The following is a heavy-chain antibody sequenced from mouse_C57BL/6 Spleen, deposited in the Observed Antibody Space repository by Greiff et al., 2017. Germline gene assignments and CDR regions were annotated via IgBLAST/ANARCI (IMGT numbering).Heavy chain of an antibody. J-gene: IGHJ2*01. Sequence: VQLQQSGAELARPGASVKLSCKASGYTFTSYGISWVKQRTGQGLEWIGEIYPRSGNTYYNEKFKGMATLTADKSTSTAYMELRSLTSEDAAVYFGARWGGNYYFDYWGQGTPLTVSA. CDR3: ARWGGNYYFDY. D-gene: IGHD2-1*01. CDR2: IYPRSGNT. V-gene: IGHV1-81*01. CDR1: GYTFTSYG.